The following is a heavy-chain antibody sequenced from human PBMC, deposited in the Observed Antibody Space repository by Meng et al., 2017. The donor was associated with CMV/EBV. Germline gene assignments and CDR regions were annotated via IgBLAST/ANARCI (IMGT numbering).Heavy chain of an antibody. CDR2: IYPGDSDT. D-gene: IGHD2-2*02. Sequence: GGSLRLSCKGSGYSFTSYWIGWVRQMPGKGLEWMGIIYPGDSDTRYSPSFQGQVTISADKSISTAYLQWSSLKASDTAMYYCASLGYCSSTSCYIWPALDYWGQGTLVTVSS. J-gene: IGHJ4*02. CDR3: ASLGYCSSTSCYIWPALDY. V-gene: IGHV5-51*01. CDR1: GYSFTSYW.